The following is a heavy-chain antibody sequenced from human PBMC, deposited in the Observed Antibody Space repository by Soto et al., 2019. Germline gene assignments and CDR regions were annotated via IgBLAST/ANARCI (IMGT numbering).Heavy chain of an antibody. CDR2: INPNSGGT. Sequence: ASVKVSCKASGYTFTGYYMHWVRQAPGQGLEWMGWINPNSGGTNYAQKLQGRVTMTTDTSTGTAYMELKSLRSDDTAAYYCARDLPQQWRPRGGSYNYYGMDVWGQGTTVTVSS. CDR1: GYTFTGYY. V-gene: IGHV1-2*02. J-gene: IGHJ6*02. CDR3: ARDLPQQWRPRGGSYNYYGMDV. D-gene: IGHD2-8*01.